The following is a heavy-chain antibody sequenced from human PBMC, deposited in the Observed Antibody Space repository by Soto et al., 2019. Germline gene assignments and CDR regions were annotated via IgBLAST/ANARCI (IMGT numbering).Heavy chain of an antibody. CDR2: ISAYNGNT. D-gene: IGHD6-19*01. CDR1: GYTFTSYG. J-gene: IGHJ6*02. V-gene: IGHV1-18*04. Sequence: ASEKVSCKASGYTFTSYGISWVRQAPGQGLEWMGWISAYNGNTNYAQKLQGRVTMTTDTSTSTAYMELRSLRSDDTAVYYCARSQGLQSLVLKSFAYYYGMDVSGQGTTVTVSS. CDR3: ARSQGLQSLVLKSFAYYYGMDV.